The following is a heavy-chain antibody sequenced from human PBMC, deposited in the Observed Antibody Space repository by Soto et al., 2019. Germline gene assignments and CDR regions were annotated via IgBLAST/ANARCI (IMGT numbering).Heavy chain of an antibody. D-gene: IGHD6-13*01. CDR3: AKDRYGLRAAGYGMDV. CDR1: GFTFDDYA. Sequence: EVQLVESGGGLVQPGRSLRLSCAASGFTFDDYAMHWVRQAPGKGLEWVSGISWNSGSIGYADSVKGRFTISRDNAKNSLYLQMNSLRAEDTDLYYCAKDRYGLRAAGYGMDVWGQGTTVTVSS. V-gene: IGHV3-9*01. CDR2: ISWNSGSI. J-gene: IGHJ6*02.